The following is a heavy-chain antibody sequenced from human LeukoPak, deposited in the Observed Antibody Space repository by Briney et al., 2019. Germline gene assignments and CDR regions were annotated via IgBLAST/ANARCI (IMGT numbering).Heavy chain of an antibody. CDR3: AKDRMAAAGRQDIWNY. J-gene: IGHJ4*02. D-gene: IGHD6-25*01. V-gene: IGHV3-23*01. Sequence: GGSLRLSCVASGFTFSSYAMTWVRQAPGKGLGWVSGISGSGDRTYYADSVKGRFTISRDSSKNTLYLEMNGLTAEDSAVYYCAKDRMAAAGRQDIWNYWGQGTLVTVSS. CDR1: GFTFSSYA. CDR2: ISGSGDRT.